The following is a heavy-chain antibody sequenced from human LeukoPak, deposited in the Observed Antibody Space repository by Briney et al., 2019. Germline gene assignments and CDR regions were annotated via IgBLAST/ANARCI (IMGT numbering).Heavy chain of an antibody. J-gene: IGHJ6*02. D-gene: IGHD2-2*01. CDR2: ISSSGSTI. Sequence: LSLTCTVSGYSISSGYYWGWIRQPPGKGLEWVSYISSSGSTIYYADSVKGRFTISRDNAKNSLYLQMNSLRAEDTAVYYCARMQFPAANERYYYYYGMDVWGQGATVTVSS. CDR3: ARMQFPAANERYYYYYGMDV. V-gene: IGHV3-11*01. CDR1: GYSISSGYY.